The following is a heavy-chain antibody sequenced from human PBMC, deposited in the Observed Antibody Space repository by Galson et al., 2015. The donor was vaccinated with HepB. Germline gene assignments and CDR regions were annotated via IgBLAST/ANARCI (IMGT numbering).Heavy chain of an antibody. CDR2: ISYDGSNK. J-gene: IGHJ4*02. CDR3: ARDLSGSSHSCLDY. CDR1: EFTFSNYW. Sequence: SLRLSCAASEFTFSNYWMSWVRQAPGKGLEWVAVISYDGSNKYYADSVKGRFTISRDNSKNTLYLQMNSLRAEDTAVYYCARDLSGSSHSCLDYWGQGTLVTVSS. D-gene: IGHD3-10*01. V-gene: IGHV3-30-3*01.